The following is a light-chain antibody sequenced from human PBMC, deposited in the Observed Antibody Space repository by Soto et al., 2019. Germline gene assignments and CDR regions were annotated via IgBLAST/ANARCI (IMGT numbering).Light chain of an antibody. Sequence: DIQLTQSPSFLSASVGDRVTITCRASQGIASYLAWYQQKPGKAPKFLIYDASTLQSGVPSRFSGSGSGTEFTLSISSLQPEDFATYYCQQLSSYPLTFGGGTKVEIK. CDR3: QQLSSYPLT. CDR1: QGIASY. V-gene: IGKV1-9*01. J-gene: IGKJ4*01. CDR2: DAS.